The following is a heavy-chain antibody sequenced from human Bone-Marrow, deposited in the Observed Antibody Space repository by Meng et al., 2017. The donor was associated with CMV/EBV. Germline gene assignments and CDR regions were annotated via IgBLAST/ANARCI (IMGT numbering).Heavy chain of an antibody. CDR2: ISGSGGST. CDR3: AKGAIFGVTAPDS. Sequence: GESLKISCAASGFTFSSYAMSWVRQAPGKGLEWVSAISGSGGSTYYADSVKGRFTISRDISQNTLYLQMNSLRTEDTAVYHCAKGAIFGVTAPDSWGQGTLVTVSS. CDR1: GFTFSSYA. J-gene: IGHJ4*02. D-gene: IGHD3-3*01. V-gene: IGHV3-23*01.